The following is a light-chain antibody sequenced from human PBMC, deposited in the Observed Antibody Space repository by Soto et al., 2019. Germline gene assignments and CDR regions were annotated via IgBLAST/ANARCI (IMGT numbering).Light chain of an antibody. CDR2: WAS. CDR1: QSLLYSSNNKNY. CDR3: QQYYITPLT. Sequence: DIVMTQSPDSLAVSLGEGATINCKSNQSLLYSSNNKNYLAWYQQKPGQPPKLLIYWASTRESGVPDRFSGSGSGTDFTLTISSLQAEDVALYYCQQYYITPLTFGGGTKV. V-gene: IGKV4-1*01. J-gene: IGKJ4*01.